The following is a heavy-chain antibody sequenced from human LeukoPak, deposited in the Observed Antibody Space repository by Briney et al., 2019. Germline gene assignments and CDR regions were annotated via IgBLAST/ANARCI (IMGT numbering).Heavy chain of an antibody. V-gene: IGHV3-30*02. Sequence: SGGSLRLSCAASGFTFSSYGMHWVRQAPGKGLEWVSFIRYDGGNTYYADSVKGRFTISRDNSKNTLYLQMNSLRAEDTAVYYCAKKYCSSASCYFDYWGQGTLVTVSS. D-gene: IGHD2-2*01. CDR3: AKKYCSSASCYFDY. CDR2: IRYDGGNT. CDR1: GFTFSSYG. J-gene: IGHJ4*02.